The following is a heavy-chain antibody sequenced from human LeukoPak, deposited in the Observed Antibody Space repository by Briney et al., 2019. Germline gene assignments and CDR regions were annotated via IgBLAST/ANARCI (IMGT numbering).Heavy chain of an antibody. D-gene: IGHD3-22*01. J-gene: IGHJ4*02. Sequence: ASVKVSCKASGYTFTSYGISWVRQAPGQGLEWMGWISAYNGNTNYAQKLQGRVTMTTDTSTSTAYMELRSLRSDDTAVYYCARGVGYYDSSGYYLLDYWGQGTLVTVSS. CDR3: ARGVGYYDSSGYYLLDY. CDR2: ISAYNGNT. V-gene: IGHV1-18*01. CDR1: GYTFTSYG.